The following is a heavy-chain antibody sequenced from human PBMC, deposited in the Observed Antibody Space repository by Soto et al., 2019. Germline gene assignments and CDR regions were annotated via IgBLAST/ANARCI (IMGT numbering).Heavy chain of an antibody. J-gene: IGHJ4*02. D-gene: IGHD4-17*01. CDR3: ARLYGDEYYFDY. V-gene: IGHV4-31*03. CDR2: IYYSGST. CDR1: GGSISSGGYY. Sequence: SETLSLTCTVSGGSISSGGYYWSWIRQHPGKGLEWIGYIYYSGSTYYNPSLKSRVTISVDTSKNQFSLKLSSVTAADTAVYYCARLYGDEYYFDYWGQGTLVTVSS.